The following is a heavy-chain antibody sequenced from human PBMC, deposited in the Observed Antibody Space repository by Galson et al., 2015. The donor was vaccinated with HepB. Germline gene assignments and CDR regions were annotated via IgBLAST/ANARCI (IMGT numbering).Heavy chain of an antibody. CDR1: GGSISTNY. J-gene: IGHJ4*02. CDR2: ISYSGST. D-gene: IGHD2/OR15-2a*01. CDR3: ASYSDYFNGPINF. V-gene: IGHV4-59*08. Sequence: SETLSLTCTVSGGSISTNYWSWIRQSPGKGLQWIGYISYSGSTNYNPSLKSRVTISRDTSKNQFSLKLSSVTAADTAVYYCASYSDYFNGPINFWGQGSLVTVSS.